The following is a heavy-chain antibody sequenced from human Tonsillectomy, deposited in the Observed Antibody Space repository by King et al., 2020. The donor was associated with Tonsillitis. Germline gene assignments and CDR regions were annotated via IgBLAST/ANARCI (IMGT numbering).Heavy chain of an antibody. J-gene: IGHJ6*03. CDR1: GYTFTAYY. V-gene: IGHV1-2*04. CDR3: ARSILHYYYMDV. CDR2: INPNSGGT. Sequence: QLVQSGAEVKKPGASVKVSCKASGYTFTAYYMHWVRQAPGQGLECMGWINPNSGGTNYAQKFQGWVTMTRDTSISTAYMELSRLRSDDTAVYYCARSILHYYYMDVWGKGTTVTVSS. D-gene: IGHD2-15*01.